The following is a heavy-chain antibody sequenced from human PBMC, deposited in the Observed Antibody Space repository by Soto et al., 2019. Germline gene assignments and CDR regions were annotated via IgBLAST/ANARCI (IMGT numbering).Heavy chain of an antibody. CDR1: GYTFTNYW. CDR3: AASIFYYGMDV. V-gene: IGHV5-51*01. Sequence: GESLKISCKGSGYTFTNYWIGWVRQMPGKGLEWTGIIYPGDSDTKYNPSFQGQVTISADKSITTTYLQWSSLKASDTAIYYCAASIFYYGMDVWGQGTTVTVSS. J-gene: IGHJ6*02. CDR2: IYPGDSDT.